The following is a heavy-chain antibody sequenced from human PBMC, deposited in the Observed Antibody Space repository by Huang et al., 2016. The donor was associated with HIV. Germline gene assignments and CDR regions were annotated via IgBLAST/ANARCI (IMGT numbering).Heavy chain of an antibody. CDR2: ISGTRSNI. V-gene: IGHV3-48*01. CDR3: ARTEMEYYYGSSGYYPDY. CDR1: GFDFSKYS. Sequence: EVQLVESGGALVQPGGSLKLSCVVSGFDFSKYSMNWVRQAPGKGVEGVSYISGTRSNIYYGDSVKGRFTISRDNAKNSVFLQMRSLRAEDTALYYCARTEMEYYYGSSGYYPDYWGQGTQVTVSS. J-gene: IGHJ4*02. D-gene: IGHD3-22*01.